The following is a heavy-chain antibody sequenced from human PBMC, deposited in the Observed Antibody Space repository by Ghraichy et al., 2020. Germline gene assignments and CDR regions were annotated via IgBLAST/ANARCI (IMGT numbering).Heavy chain of an antibody. CDR3: AKEGGCSSTNCYDGMDV. CDR2: IGTAGDT. J-gene: IGHJ6*02. Sequence: LSLTCAASGFTFSTYDMHWVRQATGKGLEWVSAIGTAGDTFYAGSVKGRFTISRENGKSSLYLQMNSLRAGDTAAYYCAKEGGCSSTNCYDGMDVWGQGTTVTVSS. CDR1: GFTFSTYD. V-gene: IGHV3-13*01. D-gene: IGHD2-2*01.